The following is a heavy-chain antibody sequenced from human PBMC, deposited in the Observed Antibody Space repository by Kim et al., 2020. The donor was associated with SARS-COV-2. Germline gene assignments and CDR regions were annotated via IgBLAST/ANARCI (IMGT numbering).Heavy chain of an antibody. CDR3: AREPRGVAAAGVGVDY. J-gene: IGHJ4*02. Sequence: GGSLRLSCAASGFTFSSYAMHWVRQAPGKGLEWVAVISYDGSNKYYADSVKGRFTISRDNSKNTLYLQMNSLRAEDTAVYYCAREPRGVAAAGVGVDYWGQGTLVTVSS. CDR2: ISYDGSNK. D-gene: IGHD6-13*01. CDR1: GFTFSSYA. V-gene: IGHV3-30*04.